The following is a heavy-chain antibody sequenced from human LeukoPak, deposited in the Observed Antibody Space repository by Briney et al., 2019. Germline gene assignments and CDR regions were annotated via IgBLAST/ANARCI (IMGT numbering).Heavy chain of an antibody. CDR1: GFTFNNYG. V-gene: IGHV3-30*02. D-gene: IGHD2/OR15-2a*01. Sequence: GESLRLSCAASGFTFNNYGMHWVRQAPDKGLEGLAFIRYDGSNTYYADSVKGRFTVSRDDSKNTLYLQMNSLRGDDTAVYYCAKDGTSYYYIYYWGRGTLVTVSS. J-gene: IGHJ4*02. CDR2: IRYDGSNT. CDR3: AKDGTSYYYIYY.